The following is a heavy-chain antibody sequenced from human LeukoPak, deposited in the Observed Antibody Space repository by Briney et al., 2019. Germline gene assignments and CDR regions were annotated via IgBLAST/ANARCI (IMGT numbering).Heavy chain of an antibody. CDR3: ARVEGSPYGSTNSLTYYYYYMDV. V-gene: IGHV3-30*02. D-gene: IGHD2-8*01. J-gene: IGHJ6*03. CDR1: GFTFSSYG. Sequence: GGSLRLSCAASGFTFSSYGMHWVRQAPGKGLEWVAFIRYDGSNKYYADSVKGRFTISRDNSKNTLYLQMNSLRAEDTAVYYCARVEGSPYGSTNSLTYYYYYMDVWGKGTAVTVSS. CDR2: IRYDGSNK.